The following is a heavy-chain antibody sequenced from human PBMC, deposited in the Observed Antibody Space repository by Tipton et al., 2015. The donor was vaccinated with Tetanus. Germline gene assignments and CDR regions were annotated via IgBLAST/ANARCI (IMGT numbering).Heavy chain of an antibody. Sequence: TLSLTCTVSGGSISSDGAYWSWIRQPAGEGLEWIGRVYRSGVTTYNPSLKSRVTMSMDASRNQFSLTLTSATLADTAVYYCARVLRYSTSGGWDDAFDIWGQGTLVTVSS. CDR2: VYRSGVT. CDR1: GGSISSDGAY. CDR3: ARVLRYSTSGGWDDAFDI. J-gene: IGHJ3*02. D-gene: IGHD2-8*02. V-gene: IGHV4-61*02.